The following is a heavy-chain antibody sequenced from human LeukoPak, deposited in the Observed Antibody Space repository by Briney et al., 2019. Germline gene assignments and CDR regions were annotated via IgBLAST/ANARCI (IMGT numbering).Heavy chain of an antibody. CDR2: IRYDGSNK. J-gene: IGHJ4*02. CDR1: GFTFSSYG. Sequence: GGTLRLSCAASGFTFSSYGMHWVRQAPGKGLEWVAFIRYDGSNKYYADSVKGRFTISRDNSKNTLYLQMNSLRAEDTAVYYCAKVGPLLWFGEFSHWGQGTLVTVSS. V-gene: IGHV3-30*02. D-gene: IGHD3-10*01. CDR3: AKVGPLLWFGEFSH.